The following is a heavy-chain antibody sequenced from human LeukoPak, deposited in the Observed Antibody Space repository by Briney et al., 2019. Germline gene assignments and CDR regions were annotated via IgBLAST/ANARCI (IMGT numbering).Heavy chain of an antibody. J-gene: IGHJ4*02. CDR3: GRGLMS. CDR1: GFTFSTYA. V-gene: IGHV3-23*01. D-gene: IGHD3-10*02. CDR2: IRNIGGGT. Sequence: GGSLRLSCAASGFTFSTYAMTWVRQAPGKGLEWVSTIRNIGGGTFYADSVKGRFTISRDNSKNTLYLQMNSLRADDTALYYCGRGLMSWGQGTLVTLSS.